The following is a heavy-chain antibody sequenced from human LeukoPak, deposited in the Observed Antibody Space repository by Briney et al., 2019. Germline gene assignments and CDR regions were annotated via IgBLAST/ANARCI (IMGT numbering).Heavy chain of an antibody. CDR3: ARVGYGYVDY. Sequence: SETLSLTCTVSGGSISSGSYYWGWLRQPAGKGLEWIGRIYTSGSTNYNPSLKSRVTISVDTSKNQFSLKLSSVTAADTAVYYCARVGYGYVDYWGQGTLVTVSS. J-gene: IGHJ4*02. CDR1: GGSISSGSYY. CDR2: IYTSGST. V-gene: IGHV4-61*02. D-gene: IGHD5-18*01.